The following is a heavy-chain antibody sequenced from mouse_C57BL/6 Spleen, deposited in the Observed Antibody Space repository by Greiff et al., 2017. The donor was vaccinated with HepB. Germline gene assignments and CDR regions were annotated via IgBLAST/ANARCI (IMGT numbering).Heavy chain of an antibody. Sequence: QVQLQQSGPELVKPGASVKISCKASGYAFSSSWMNWVKQRPGKGLEWIGRIYPGDGDTNYNGKFKGKATLTADKSSSTAYMQLSSLTSEDSAVYFCATNWDGVYFDYWGQGTTLTVSS. J-gene: IGHJ2*01. CDR1: GYAFSSSW. D-gene: IGHD4-1*02. V-gene: IGHV1-82*01. CDR3: ATNWDGVYFDY. CDR2: IYPGDGDT.